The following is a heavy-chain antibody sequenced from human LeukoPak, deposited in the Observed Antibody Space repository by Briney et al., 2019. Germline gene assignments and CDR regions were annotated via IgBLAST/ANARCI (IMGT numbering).Heavy chain of an antibody. CDR3: AMYGQWLVRGFDY. D-gene: IGHD6-19*01. V-gene: IGHV1-69*13. J-gene: IGHJ4*02. Sequence: SVKVSCKDSGGTFSSYAISWVRQAPGQGLEWMGGIIPIFGTANYAQKFQGRVTITADESTSTAYMELSSLRSEDTAVYYCAMYGQWLVRGFDYWGQGTLVTVSS. CDR2: IIPIFGTA. CDR1: GGTFSSYA.